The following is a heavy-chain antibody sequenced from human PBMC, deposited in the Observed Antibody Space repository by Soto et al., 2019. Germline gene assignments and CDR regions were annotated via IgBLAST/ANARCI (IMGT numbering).Heavy chain of an antibody. V-gene: IGHV2-5*01. D-gene: IGHD6-19*01. J-gene: IGHJ5*02. Sequence: QITLKESGPTLVKPTQTLTLTCTFTGFSLSTSGAGVGWIRQPPGEALEWLALIYWNDDKRYNPSLESRLTITKDTSRNQVVLTMTNMDPVDTATYYCVHRRRIAVADPWGQGNLVTVSS. CDR1: GFSLSTSGAG. CDR3: VHRRRIAVADP. CDR2: IYWNDDK.